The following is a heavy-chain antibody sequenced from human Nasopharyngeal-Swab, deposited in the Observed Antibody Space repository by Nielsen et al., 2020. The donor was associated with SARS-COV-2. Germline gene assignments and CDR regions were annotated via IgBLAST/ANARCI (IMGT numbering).Heavy chain of an antibody. D-gene: IGHD1-20*01. CDR3: ASRLDRYKWNDVNLDAFDI. J-gene: IGHJ3*02. CDR2: FDPEDGET. Sequence: ASLQVSCNVSGYILSELSMNRGRQATGKGLEWMGGFDPEDGETIYARKLQGRVTMTEDTFTDTAYVELSSLRSEDTAVYYCASRLDRYKWNDVNLDAFDIWGQGTMVTVSS. CDR1: GYILSELS. V-gene: IGHV1-24*01.